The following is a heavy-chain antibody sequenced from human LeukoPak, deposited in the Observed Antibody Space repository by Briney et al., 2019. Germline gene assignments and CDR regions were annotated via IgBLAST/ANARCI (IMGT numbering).Heavy chain of an antibody. V-gene: IGHV3-7*01. CDR3: AREIVGAIKSYFDY. D-gene: IGHD1-26*01. CDR1: GFTFSSYW. CDR2: IRQDGGLK. Sequence: GGSLRLSCTASGFTFSSYWMSWVRQAPGKGLEWVANIRQDGGLKHYVDSVKGRFTISRDNAENSLYLQMNSLRAEDTAVYYCAREIVGAIKSYFDYWGQGTLVTVSS. J-gene: IGHJ4*02.